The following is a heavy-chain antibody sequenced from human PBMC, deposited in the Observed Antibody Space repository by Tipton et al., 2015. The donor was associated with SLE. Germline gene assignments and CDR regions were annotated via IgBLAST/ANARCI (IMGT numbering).Heavy chain of an antibody. Sequence: SLRLSCAASGFTVSSNYMSWVRQAPGKGLEWVSVIYSGGSTYYADSVKGRFTISRDNSKNTLYLQMNSLRAEDTAVYYCASLVWGSGSYLRDYWGQGTLVTVSS. J-gene: IGHJ4*02. V-gene: IGHV3-53*05. CDR1: GFTVSSNY. CDR3: ASLVWGSGSYLRDY. D-gene: IGHD3-10*01. CDR2: IYSGGST.